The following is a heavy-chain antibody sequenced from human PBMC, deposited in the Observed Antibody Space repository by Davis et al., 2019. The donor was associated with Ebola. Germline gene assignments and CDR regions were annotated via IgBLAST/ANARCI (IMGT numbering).Heavy chain of an antibody. D-gene: IGHD1-26*01. CDR3: VRDRGSYYGDY. Sequence: PGGSLRLSCAASGFTFRNHGMHWVRQAPGKGLEWVAVIWYDGSDKYYADSVKGRFTISRDNSKNSLYMQMNSLRADDTAVYYCVRDRGSYYGDYWGQGTLVTVSS. CDR1: GFTFRNHG. J-gene: IGHJ4*02. CDR2: IWYDGSDK. V-gene: IGHV3-33*01.